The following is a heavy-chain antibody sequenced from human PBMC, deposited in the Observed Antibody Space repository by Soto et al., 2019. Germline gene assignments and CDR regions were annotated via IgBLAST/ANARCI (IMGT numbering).Heavy chain of an antibody. CDR3: ARDFLSSSHYYYYGMDV. D-gene: IGHD6-6*01. V-gene: IGHV3-33*01. J-gene: IGHJ6*02. Sequence: QVQLVESGGGVVQPGRSLRLSCAASGFTFSSYGMHWVRQAPGKGLEWVAVIWYDGSNKYYADSVKGRFTISRDNSKNTLYLQMNSLRAEDTAVYYCARDFLSSSHYYYYGMDVWGQGTTVTVSS. CDR2: IWYDGSNK. CDR1: GFTFSSYG.